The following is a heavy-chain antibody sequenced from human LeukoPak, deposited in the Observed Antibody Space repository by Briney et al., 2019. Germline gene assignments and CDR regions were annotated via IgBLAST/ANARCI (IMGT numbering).Heavy chain of an antibody. CDR2: ISYDGGNK. CDR1: GFTFSSYG. V-gene: IGHV3-30*18. D-gene: IGHD2-15*01. J-gene: IGHJ4*02. CDR3: AKDVARRYCSGGSCYRPPPLDY. Sequence: GGSLRLSCAASGFTFSSYGMHWVRQAPGKGLEWVAVISYDGGNKYYADSVKGRFTISRDNSKNTLYLQMNSLRAEDTAVYYCAKDVARRYCSGGSCYRPPPLDYWGQGTLVTVSS.